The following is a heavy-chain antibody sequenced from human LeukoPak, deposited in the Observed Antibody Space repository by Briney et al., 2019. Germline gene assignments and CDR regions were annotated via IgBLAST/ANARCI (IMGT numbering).Heavy chain of an antibody. Sequence: PGGSLRLSCAASGFTFSSYAMSWVRQAPGKGLEWVSAISGSGGSTYYADSVKGRFTISRDNAKNSLYLQMDSLRAEDTAVYYCASEIVPRWSSPNFDYWGQGTLVTVSS. CDR1: GFTFSSYA. J-gene: IGHJ4*02. D-gene: IGHD2-15*01. V-gene: IGHV3-23*01. CDR2: ISGSGGST. CDR3: ASEIVPRWSSPNFDY.